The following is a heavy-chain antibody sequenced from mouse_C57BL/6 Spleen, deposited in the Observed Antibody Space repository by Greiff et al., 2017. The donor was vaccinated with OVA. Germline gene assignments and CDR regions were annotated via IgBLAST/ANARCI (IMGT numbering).Heavy chain of an antibody. V-gene: IGHV5-9-1*02. CDR2: ISSGGDYI. J-gene: IGHJ4*01. Sequence: EVKLVESGEGLVKPGGSLKLSCAASGFTFSSYAMSWVRQTPEKRLEWVAYISSGGDYIYYADTVKGRFTISRDNARNTLYLQMSSLKSEDTAMYYCTRDGGYDGYHYYAMDYWGQGTSVTVSS. D-gene: IGHD2-3*01. CDR1: GFTFSSYA. CDR3: TRDGGYDGYHYYAMDY.